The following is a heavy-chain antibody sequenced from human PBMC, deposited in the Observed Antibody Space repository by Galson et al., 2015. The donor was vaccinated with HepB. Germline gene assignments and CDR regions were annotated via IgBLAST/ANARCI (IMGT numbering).Heavy chain of an antibody. J-gene: IGHJ6*02. CDR2: IYYSGST. Sequence: ETLSLTCTVSGGSISSYYWSWIRQPPGKGLEWIGYIYYSGSTNYNPSLKSRVTISVDTSKNQFSLKLSSVTAADTAVYYCAREMWYSSSRYGMDVWGQGTTVTVSS. CDR1: GGSISSYY. CDR3: AREMWYSSSRYGMDV. V-gene: IGHV4-59*01. D-gene: IGHD6-13*01.